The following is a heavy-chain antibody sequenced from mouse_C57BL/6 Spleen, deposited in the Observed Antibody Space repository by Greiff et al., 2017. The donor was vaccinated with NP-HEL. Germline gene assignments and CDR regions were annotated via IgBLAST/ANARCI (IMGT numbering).Heavy chain of an antibody. CDR1: GFNIKDYY. J-gene: IGHJ3*01. CDR2: IDPEDGET. Sequence: EVKLQESGAELVKPGASVKLSCTASGFNIKDYYMHWVKQRTEQGLEWIGRIDPEDGETKYAPKFQGKATITADTSSNPAYLQLSSLTSEDTAVYYCAPPPSEAWFAYWGQGTLVTVSA. CDR3: APPPSEAWFAY. V-gene: IGHV14-2*01.